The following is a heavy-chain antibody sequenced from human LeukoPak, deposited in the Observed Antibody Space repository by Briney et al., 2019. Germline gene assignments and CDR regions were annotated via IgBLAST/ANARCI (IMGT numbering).Heavy chain of an antibody. J-gene: IGHJ4*02. Sequence: ASVKVSCKASGGTFSSYAISWVRQAPGQGLEWMGGIIPIFGTANYAQKFQGRVTITTDESTSTAYMELSSLRSEDTAVYYCARVRTRITIFGVVTADPDYWGQGTLVTVSS. CDR2: IIPIFGTA. CDR3: ARVRTRITIFGVVTADPDY. D-gene: IGHD3-3*01. V-gene: IGHV1-69*05. CDR1: GGTFSSYA.